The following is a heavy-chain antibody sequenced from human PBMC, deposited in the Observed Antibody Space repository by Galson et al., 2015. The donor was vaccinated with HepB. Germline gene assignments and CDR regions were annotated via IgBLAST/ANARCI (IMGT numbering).Heavy chain of an antibody. V-gene: IGHV3-48*01. J-gene: IGHJ2*01. CDR2: ISSSSTI. D-gene: IGHD3-22*01. CDR3: ARDGYYDSSGYWHTFFWYFDL. CDR1: GFTFSSYS. Sequence: SLRLSCAASGFTFSSYSMNWVRQAPGKGLEWVSYISSSSTIYYADSVKGRFTISRDNAKNSLYLQMNSLRAEDTAVYYCARDGYYDSSGYWHTFFWYFDLWGRGTLVTVSS.